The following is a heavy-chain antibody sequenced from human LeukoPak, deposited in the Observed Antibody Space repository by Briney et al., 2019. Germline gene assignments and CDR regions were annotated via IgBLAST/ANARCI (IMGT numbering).Heavy chain of an antibody. CDR3: AKDQHYDFWDYCDY. CDR1: GFTFITNG. J-gene: IGHJ4*02. V-gene: IGHV3-30*02. CDR2: IRYDGTNK. Sequence: GALRLSCAASGFTFITNGMHWVRQAPGKGLEWVAFIRYDGTNKYYADSVKGRFTISRDNSKNTLYLQMNSLRAEDTAVYYCAKDQHYDFWDYCDYWGQGTLVTVSS. D-gene: IGHD3/OR15-3a*01.